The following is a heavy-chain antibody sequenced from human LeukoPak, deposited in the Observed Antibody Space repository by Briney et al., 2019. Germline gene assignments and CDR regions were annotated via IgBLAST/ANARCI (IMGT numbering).Heavy chain of an antibody. Sequence: GGSLRLSCAASGFTFSSYSMNWVRQAPGKGLEWVSSISSSSSYIYYADSVKGRFTISRDNAKNSLYLQMNSLRAEDTAVYYCAKVRGGYSYGCLDYWGQGTLVTVSS. CDR2: ISSSSSYI. CDR1: GFTFSSYS. CDR3: AKVRGGYSYGCLDY. D-gene: IGHD5-18*01. J-gene: IGHJ4*02. V-gene: IGHV3-21*01.